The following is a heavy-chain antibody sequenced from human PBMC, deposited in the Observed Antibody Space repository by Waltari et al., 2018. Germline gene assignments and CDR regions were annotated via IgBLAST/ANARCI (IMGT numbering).Heavy chain of an antibody. Sequence: EVQLVESGGGLVQPGRSLRLSCAASGFTFDDYAMHWVRQAPGKGLEWVSGISWNSGSIGYADSVKGRFTISRDNAKNSLDLQMNSLRAEDTALYYCVRGYSYPDYWGQGTLVTVSS. V-gene: IGHV3-9*01. CDR1: GFTFDDYA. CDR3: VRGYSYPDY. J-gene: IGHJ4*02. D-gene: IGHD5-18*01. CDR2: ISWNSGSI.